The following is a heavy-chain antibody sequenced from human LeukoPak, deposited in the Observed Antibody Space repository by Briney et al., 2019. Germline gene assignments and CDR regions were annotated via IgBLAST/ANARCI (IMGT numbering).Heavy chain of an antibody. V-gene: IGHV6-1*01. D-gene: IGHD4-17*01. J-gene: IGHJ4*02. CDR3: TRGQYHYED. Sequence: SQTLSLTCAISGDSVSMTSDAWNWIRQSPSRGLEWLGWTYYRSKWYDDYAVSVKSRITITPDTSNNQFSLHLNSVTPEDTAMYYCTRGQYHYEDWGRGTLVTVSS. CDR1: GDSVSMTSDA. CDR2: TYYRSKWYD.